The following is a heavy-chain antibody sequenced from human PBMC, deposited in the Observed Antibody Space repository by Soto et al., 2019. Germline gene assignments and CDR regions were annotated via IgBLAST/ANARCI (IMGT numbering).Heavy chain of an antibody. D-gene: IGHD6-19*01. CDR2: IVPLPGTR. V-gene: IGHV1-69*01. CDR1: GGTFTKYA. J-gene: IGHJ3*01. Sequence: QGQLVQSGAAVRKPGSSVKVSCKASGGTFTKYAITWVRQAPRQGLEWMGGIVPLPGTRNYAQKFRGRVTVSADESTSTAYLELSSLRSEDTAVYYCASGVGGLGGSSGWPDYAFDVWGQGTMVIVSS. CDR3: ASGVGGLGGSSGWPDYAFDV.